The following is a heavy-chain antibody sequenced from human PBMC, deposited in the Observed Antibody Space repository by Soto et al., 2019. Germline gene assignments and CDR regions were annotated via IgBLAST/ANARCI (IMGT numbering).Heavy chain of an antibody. Sequence: QVQLQESGPGLVKPSQTLSLTCTVSGGSISSGGYYWSWIRQHPGKGLEWIGYIYYSGSTYYNPSLKSRVTISVDTSKNQFSLKLSSVTAADTAVYYCARTINQYYYDSSGYYFDYWGQGTLVTVSS. V-gene: IGHV4-31*03. CDR3: ARTINQYYYDSSGYYFDY. CDR1: GGSISSGGYY. D-gene: IGHD3-22*01. CDR2: IYYSGST. J-gene: IGHJ4*02.